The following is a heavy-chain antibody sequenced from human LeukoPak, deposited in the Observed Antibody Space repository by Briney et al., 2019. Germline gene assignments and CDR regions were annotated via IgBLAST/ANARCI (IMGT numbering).Heavy chain of an antibody. CDR2: INPNSGGT. J-gene: IGHJ4*02. Sequence: ASVKVSCKASGYTFNDYYMNWVRQAPGQGLEWMGWINPNSGGTVYAQKFQGRVTMTRDTSISTAYMELSRLRPDDTAVYYCAVLSGDFDYWGQGTLVTVSS. CDR1: GYTFNDYY. CDR3: AVLSGDFDY. V-gene: IGHV1-2*02.